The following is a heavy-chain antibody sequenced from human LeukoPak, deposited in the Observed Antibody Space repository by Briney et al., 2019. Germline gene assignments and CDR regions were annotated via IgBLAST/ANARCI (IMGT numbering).Heavy chain of an antibody. CDR1: GFTFRSYG. D-gene: IGHD6-19*01. Sequence: GGSLRLSCAASGFTFRSYGMHWLRQAPGKGLEWLGVVSFDGKVQYYGESVKGRVTISRDNSKNTLSLQMDSLRPEDTAVYYCTKGPKEKASGWYFRYWGQGTLVTVSS. J-gene: IGHJ4*02. V-gene: IGHV3-30*18. CDR2: VSFDGKVQ. CDR3: TKGPKEKASGWYFRY.